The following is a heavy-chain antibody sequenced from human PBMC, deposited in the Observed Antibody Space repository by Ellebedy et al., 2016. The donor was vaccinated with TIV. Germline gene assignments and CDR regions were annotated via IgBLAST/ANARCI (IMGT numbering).Heavy chain of an antibody. CDR1: GGSISSYY. CDR3: ARWLSDDAFDI. CDR2: IYYSGST. V-gene: IGHV4-59*01. Sequence: SETLSLTXAVSGGSISSYYWSWIRQPPGKGLEWIGYIYYSGSTNYNPSLKSRVTISVDTSKNQFSLKLSSVTAADTAVYYCARWLSDDAFDIWGQGTMVTVSS. J-gene: IGHJ3*02. D-gene: IGHD3-22*01.